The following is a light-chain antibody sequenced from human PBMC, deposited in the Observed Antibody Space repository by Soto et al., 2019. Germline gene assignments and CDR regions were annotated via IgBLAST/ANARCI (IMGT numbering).Light chain of an antibody. CDR3: QQSYSSPRT. J-gene: IGKJ2*01. CDR1: QSISSY. Sequence: DIQMTQSPSSLSASVGDRVTITCRASQSISSYLNWYQQKAGTAPKLLIHAASSLQSGVPSRFSGSGSGTDFTLTISSLQPEDFATYHCQQSYSSPRTFGQGTKLEIK. CDR2: AAS. V-gene: IGKV1-39*01.